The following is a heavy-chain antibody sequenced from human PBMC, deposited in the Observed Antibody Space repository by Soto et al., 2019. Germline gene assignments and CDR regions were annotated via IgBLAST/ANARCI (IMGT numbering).Heavy chain of an antibody. CDR3: ARRGDFSRGGGFDY. Sequence: PSETLSLTCTVSGASISSNHYFWDWIRQPPGEGLEWIGSLSYNGDTDYSPSLKSRVSISGHSSTNQFSLSLRLTSSAAADTAVYYCARRGDFSRGGGFDYWGQGTLVTVSS. CDR1: GASISSNHYF. J-gene: IGHJ4*02. D-gene: IGHD6-25*01. V-gene: IGHV4-39*01. CDR2: LSYNGDT.